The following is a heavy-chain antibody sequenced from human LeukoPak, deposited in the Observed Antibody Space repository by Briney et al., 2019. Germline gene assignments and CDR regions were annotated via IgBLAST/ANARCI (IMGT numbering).Heavy chain of an antibody. CDR3: ATSARGYSYGPDY. CDR1: GGSISSYY. V-gene: IGHV4-59*01. J-gene: IGHJ4*02. D-gene: IGHD5-18*01. Sequence: SETLSLTCTVSGGSISSYYWSRIRQPPGKGLEWIGYIYYSGSTNYNPSLKSRVTISVDTSKNQFSLKLSSVTAADTAVYYCATSARGYSYGPDYWGQGTLVTVSS. CDR2: IYYSGST.